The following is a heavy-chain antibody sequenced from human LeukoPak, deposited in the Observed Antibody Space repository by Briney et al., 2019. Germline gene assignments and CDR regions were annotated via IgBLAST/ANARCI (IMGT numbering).Heavy chain of an antibody. V-gene: IGHV4-34*01. Sequence: PSETLSLTCAVSGGSFSGYYWSWIRQPPGKGLELIGEVNDSGSINYNPSLRSRVTISVDVSKTRFPLKLSSVTAADTAVYYCARQLFWSGYYTGVWANGTTVTVSS. CDR2: VNDSGSI. CDR3: ARQLFWSGYYTGV. CDR1: GGSFSGYY. D-gene: IGHD3-3*01. J-gene: IGHJ6*03.